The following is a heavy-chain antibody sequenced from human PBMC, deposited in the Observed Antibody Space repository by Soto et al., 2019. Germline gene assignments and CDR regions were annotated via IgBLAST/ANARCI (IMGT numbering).Heavy chain of an antibody. Sequence: ASVTVSCKVSGYTLTDLSMHWVRQAPGKGLEWMGGFDPEDGETIYAQKFQGRVTMTEDTSTDTAYMELSSLRSEDTAVYYCASRIRGYSGYLALWGQGTLVTVSS. CDR1: GYTLTDLS. J-gene: IGHJ4*02. V-gene: IGHV1-24*01. D-gene: IGHD5-12*01. CDR3: ASRIRGYSGYLAL. CDR2: FDPEDGET.